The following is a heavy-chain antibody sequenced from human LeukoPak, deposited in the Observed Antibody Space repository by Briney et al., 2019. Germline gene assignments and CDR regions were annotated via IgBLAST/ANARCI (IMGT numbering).Heavy chain of an antibody. CDR3: ARFQYYYDCCGSPDNDAFDG. V-gene: IGHV3-48*04. Sequence: GGSLRLSCAASGFTFSGYSMNWVRQAPGKGLEWVSYISSSSSTIYYADTVKGRFTISRDNAKSSLYLQMSSLRAEDTAVYYCARFQYYYDCCGSPDNDAFDGWGQRTTVSVSS. J-gene: IGHJ3*01. CDR2: ISSSSSTI. D-gene: IGHD3-22*01. CDR1: GFTFSGYS.